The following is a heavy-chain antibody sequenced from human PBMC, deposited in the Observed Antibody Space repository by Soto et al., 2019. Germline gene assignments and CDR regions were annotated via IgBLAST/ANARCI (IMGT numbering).Heavy chain of an antibody. CDR1: GGSISSSGYS. J-gene: IGHJ4*02. CDR2: FYHGEP. V-gene: IGHV4-30-2*01. CDR3: ASSNHFYDTSGQGFDY. D-gene: IGHD3-22*01. Sequence: QLQLQESGSGLVKPSQTLSLTCAVSGGSISSSGYSWSWIRQPPGKGLEWIGYFYHGEPYYNPSLKSRVTISVDRSQNQFSLKLNSVTAADTAVYYCASSNHFYDTSGQGFDYWGQGTLVTVSS.